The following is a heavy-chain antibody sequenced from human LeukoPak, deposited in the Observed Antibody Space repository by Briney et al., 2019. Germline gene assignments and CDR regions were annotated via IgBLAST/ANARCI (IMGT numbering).Heavy chain of an antibody. CDR3: ARDPEDIVVVPAAISNWFDP. CDR1: GYTFTSYG. J-gene: IGHJ5*02. V-gene: IGHV1-18*01. CDR2: ISAYNGNT. D-gene: IGHD2-2*01. Sequence: ASVKVSCKASGYTFTSYGISWVRQAPGQGLEWMGWISAYNGNTNYAQKLQGRVTMTTDTSTSTAYMELRSLRPDDTAVYYCARDPEDIVVVPAAISNWFDPWGQGTLVTVSS.